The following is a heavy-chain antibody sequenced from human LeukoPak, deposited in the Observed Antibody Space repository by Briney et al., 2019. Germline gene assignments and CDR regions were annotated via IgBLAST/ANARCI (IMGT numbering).Heavy chain of an antibody. Sequence: PSETLSLTCTVSGGSISSYYWSWIRQPPGKGLEWIGYIYYSGSTNYNPPLKSRVTISVDTSKNQFSLKLSSVTAADTAVYYCARGGYSYEVVFGYFQHWGQGTLVTVSS. CDR1: GGSISSYY. J-gene: IGHJ1*01. V-gene: IGHV4-59*01. CDR2: IYYSGST. D-gene: IGHD5-18*01. CDR3: ARGGYSYEVVFGYFQH.